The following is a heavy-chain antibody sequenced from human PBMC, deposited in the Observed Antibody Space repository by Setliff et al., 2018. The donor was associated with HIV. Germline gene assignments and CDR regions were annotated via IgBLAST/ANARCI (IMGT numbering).Heavy chain of an antibody. V-gene: IGHV4-28*01. J-gene: IGHJ2*01. Sequence: PSETLSLTCAVSGYSIRSSYWWGWIRQSPGKGLEWIGNVYNSGNTYYNPSLKRRVTMSVDTFKNQFSLKLSSVTAVDTAVYYCARTALWFDKADWYFDLWG. CDR1: GYSIRSSYW. CDR3: ARTALWFDKADWYFDL. CDR2: VYNSGNT. D-gene: IGHD3-10*01.